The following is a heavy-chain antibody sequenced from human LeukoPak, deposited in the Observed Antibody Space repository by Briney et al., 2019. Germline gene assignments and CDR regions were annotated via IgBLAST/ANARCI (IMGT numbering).Heavy chain of an antibody. D-gene: IGHD5-24*01. J-gene: IGHJ4*02. Sequence: SGTLSLTCAVSGGSGGSISSSNYWSWVRQPPGRGLEWIGEIYHSGSTNYNPSLKSRVTISVDKSKNQFSLKLSSVTAADTAVYYCARAYGKMATIGEFYDYWGQGTLVTVSS. V-gene: IGHV4-4*02. CDR2: IYHSGST. CDR3: ARAYGKMATIGEFYDY. CDR1: GGSGGSISSSNY.